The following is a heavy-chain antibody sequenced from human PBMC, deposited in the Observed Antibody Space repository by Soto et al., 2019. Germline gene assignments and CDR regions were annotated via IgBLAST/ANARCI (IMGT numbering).Heavy chain of an antibody. V-gene: IGHV3-53*04. CDR3: ARAEYTGSWTAERDY. CDR2: LFRDGTT. CDR1: GFTVSSSY. J-gene: IGHJ4*02. Sequence: GGSLRLSCAGSGFTVSSSYMSWVRQAPGKGLEWVSVLFRDGTTFYADSVKGRFTISRHNCINTLYLQMNNLRGEDTAVYYCARAEYTGSWTAERDYWGQGTLVTVSS. D-gene: IGHD6-13*01.